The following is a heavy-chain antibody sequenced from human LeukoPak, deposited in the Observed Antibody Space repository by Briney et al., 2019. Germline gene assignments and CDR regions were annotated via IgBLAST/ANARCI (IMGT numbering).Heavy chain of an antibody. D-gene: IGHD6-19*01. CDR2: ISYDGSNK. V-gene: IGHV3-30-3*01. CDR3: AREGSYSSGWYGYFQH. Sequence: GGSLRLSCAASGFTFDDYAMHWVRQAPGKGLEWVAVISYDGSNKYYADSVKGRFTISRDNSKNTLYLQMNSLRAEDTAVYYCAREGSYSSGWYGYFQHWGQGTLVTVSS. J-gene: IGHJ1*01. CDR1: GFTFDDYA.